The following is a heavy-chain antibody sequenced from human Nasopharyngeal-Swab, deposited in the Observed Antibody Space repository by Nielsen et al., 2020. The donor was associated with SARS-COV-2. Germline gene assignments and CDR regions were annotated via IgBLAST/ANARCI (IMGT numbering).Heavy chain of an antibody. CDR2: IYYSGST. D-gene: IGHD3-9*01. CDR1: GGSISSSSYY. V-gene: IGHV4-39*01. CDR3: ARQHRSQYYDILTGYYEDYYFDY. J-gene: IGHJ4*02. Sequence: SETMSLTRTVSGGSISSSSYYWGWIRQPPGKGLEWIGSIYYSGSTYYNPSLKSRVTISVDTSKNQFSLKLSSVTAADTAVYYCARQHRSQYYDILTGYYEDYYFDYWGQGTLVTVSS.